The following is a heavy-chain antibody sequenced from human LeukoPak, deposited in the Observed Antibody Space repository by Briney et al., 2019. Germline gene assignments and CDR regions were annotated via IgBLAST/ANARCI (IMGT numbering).Heavy chain of an antibody. V-gene: IGHV4-31*03. CDR3: ARDRDYGDAAFDI. Sequence: SQTLSLTCTVSGGSISSGAYSWSWLRQHPGKGLEWIGYIYYSGSTYYNPSLKSRVTIPVDTSKNQFSLKLSSVTAADTAVYYCARDRDYGDAAFDIWGQGTMVTVSS. CDR1: GGSISSGAYS. CDR2: IYYSGST. D-gene: IGHD4-17*01. J-gene: IGHJ3*02.